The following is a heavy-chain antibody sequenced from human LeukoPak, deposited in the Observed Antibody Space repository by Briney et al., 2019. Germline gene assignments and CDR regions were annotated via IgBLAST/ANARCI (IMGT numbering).Heavy chain of an antibody. V-gene: IGHV4-34*01. Sequence: SETLSLTCAVYGGSFSGYYWSWIRQPPGKGLEWIGEINHSGSTNYNPSLKSRVTISVDTSKNQFSLKLSSVTAADTAVYYCARASRYSYGYGYWGQGTLVTVSS. D-gene: IGHD5-18*01. CDR2: INHSGST. CDR3: ARASRYSYGYGY. J-gene: IGHJ4*02. CDR1: GGSFSGYY.